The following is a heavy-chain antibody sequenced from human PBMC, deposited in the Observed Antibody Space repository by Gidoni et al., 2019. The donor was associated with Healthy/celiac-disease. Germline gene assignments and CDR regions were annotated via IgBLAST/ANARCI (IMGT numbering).Heavy chain of an antibody. CDR2: IYTSGST. CDR1: GGSISSGSYY. CDR3: ARRGAIEMAYDY. D-gene: IGHD3-16*01. Sequence: QVQLQESGPGLVKPSQTLSLTCTVSGGSISSGSYYWSWIRQPAGKGLDWIGRIYTSGSTNYNPSLKSRVTISVDTSKNHFSLKLSSVTAADTAVYYCARRGAIEMAYDYWGQGTLVTVSS. V-gene: IGHV4-61*02. J-gene: IGHJ4*02.